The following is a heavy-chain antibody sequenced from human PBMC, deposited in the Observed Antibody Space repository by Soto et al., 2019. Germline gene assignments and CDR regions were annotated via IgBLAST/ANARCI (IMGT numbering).Heavy chain of an antibody. CDR2: INPNSGGT. V-gene: IGHV1-2*02. CDR3: ARDWGPRVAYGSGRYYYYGMDV. CDR1: GYTFTGYY. Sequence: ASVKVSCKASGYTFTGYYMHWVRQAPGQGLEWMGWINPNSGGTNYAQKFQGRVTMTRDTSISTAYMELSRLRSDDTAVYYCARDWGPRVAYGSGRYYYYGMDVWGQGTTVTVSS. D-gene: IGHD3-10*01. J-gene: IGHJ6*02.